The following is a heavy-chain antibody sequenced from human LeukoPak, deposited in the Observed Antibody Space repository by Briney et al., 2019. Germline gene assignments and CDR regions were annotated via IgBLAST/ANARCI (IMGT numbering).Heavy chain of an antibody. D-gene: IGHD6-6*01. CDR1: GFTFSNYG. CDR3: AKRQLGHIDY. CDR2: ISYDGSNK. J-gene: IGHJ4*02. V-gene: IGHV3-30*18. Sequence: GRSLRLSCAASGFTFSNYGMHWVRQAPGKGLEWLAVISYDGSNKYYADSVKGRFTISRDNSKNTLYLQMSSLRAEDTAVYYCAKRQLGHIDYWGQGTLVIVSS.